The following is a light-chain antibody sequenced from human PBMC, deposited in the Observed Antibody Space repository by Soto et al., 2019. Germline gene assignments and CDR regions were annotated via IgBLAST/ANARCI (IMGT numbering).Light chain of an antibody. CDR3: QQYGSSPRT. CDR1: QSVSSNY. Sequence: EIVLTQSPGTLSLSPGDSATLSCRASQSVSSNYLAWYQQKPGQAPRLLIYVASIRATGIPDRFSGSGSGADFTLTIRRLEPEDFAVYYCQQYGSSPRTFGQGTKVEIK. J-gene: IGKJ1*01. CDR2: VAS. V-gene: IGKV3-20*01.